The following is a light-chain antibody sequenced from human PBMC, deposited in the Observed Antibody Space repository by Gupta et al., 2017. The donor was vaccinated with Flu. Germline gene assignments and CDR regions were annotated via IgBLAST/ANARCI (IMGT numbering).Light chain of an antibody. Sequence: PSTLSASVRDRVTITCRASQNVNSWLAWVQQKPGKAPRLLSYRASILESGVPLRVSGSGSETEFTLNINSLQPDDSATYYCQQYKSNPWTFGQGTKVEIK. V-gene: IGKV1-5*03. CDR1: QNVNSW. CDR2: RAS. CDR3: QQYKSNPWT. J-gene: IGKJ1*01.